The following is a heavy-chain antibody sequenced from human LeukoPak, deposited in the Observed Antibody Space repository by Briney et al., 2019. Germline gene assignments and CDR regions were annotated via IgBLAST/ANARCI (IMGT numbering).Heavy chain of an antibody. D-gene: IGHD6-13*01. CDR3: AREPHSSSSGPYDAFDI. J-gene: IGHJ3*02. V-gene: IGHV6-1*01. Sequence: SQTLSLTCAISGDSVSSNSAAWNWIRQSPSRGLEWLGRTYYRSKWYNDYAVSVKSRITINPDTSKNQFSLQLNSVTPGDTAVYYCAREPHSSSSGPYDAFDIWGQGTMVTVSS. CDR1: GDSVSSNSAA. CDR2: TYYRSKWYN.